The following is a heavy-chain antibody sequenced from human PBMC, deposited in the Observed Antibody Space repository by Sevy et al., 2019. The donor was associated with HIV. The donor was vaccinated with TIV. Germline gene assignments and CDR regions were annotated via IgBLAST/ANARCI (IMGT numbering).Heavy chain of an antibody. D-gene: IGHD3-3*01. CDR3: ARAAYDFWSGYYGNFDY. V-gene: IGHV3-33*01. CDR2: IWSDGGNK. J-gene: IGHJ4*02. CDR1: GFTFRSYN. Sequence: GGSPRLSCAASGFTFRSYNMHWVRLAPGKGMEWVAAIWSDGGNKFYAESVKGRFTISRDNSKNTLSLQMNSLRAEDTAVYYCARAAYDFWSGYYGNFDYWGQGTLVTVSS.